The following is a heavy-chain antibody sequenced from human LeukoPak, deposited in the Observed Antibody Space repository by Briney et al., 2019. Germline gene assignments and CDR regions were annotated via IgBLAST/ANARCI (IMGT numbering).Heavy chain of an antibody. CDR3: ARAGGYASSWAY. D-gene: IGHD5-12*01. Sequence: GGSLRLSCAASGFTFSSYWMSWVRQAPGKGLEWVANIKQDGSEKNYVDSVKGRFTISRDNAKNSLDLQMNSLRAEDTAVYYCARAGGYASSWAYWGQGPLVTVSS. CDR2: IKQDGSEK. J-gene: IGHJ4*02. CDR1: GFTFSSYW. V-gene: IGHV3-7*01.